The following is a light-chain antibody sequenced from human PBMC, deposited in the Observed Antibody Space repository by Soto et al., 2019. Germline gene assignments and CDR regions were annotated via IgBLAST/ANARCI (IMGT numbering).Light chain of an antibody. V-gene: IGKV3-20*01. Sequence: EIVLTQSPGTLSLSPGEGATLSCSASQSVSNNYLAWYQQKPGQAPRLVISGASSRATAIPDRFSGSGSGTDFTLTISRLEPEDFAVYYCQQYVSSPLTFGGGTKVDIK. CDR3: QQYVSSPLT. J-gene: IGKJ4*01. CDR1: QSVSNNY. CDR2: GAS.